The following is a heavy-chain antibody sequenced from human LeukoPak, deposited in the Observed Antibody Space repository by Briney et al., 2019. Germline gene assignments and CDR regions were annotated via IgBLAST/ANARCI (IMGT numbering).Heavy chain of an antibody. CDR3: ATPDRPGYSTNWYGGH. J-gene: IGHJ4*02. D-gene: IGHD6-13*01. Sequence: PSETLSLTCSVSGGSISSSSYYWGWIRQPPGKGLGWIGSIYYSGSTYYNPSLRSRVTISVDTSRNQFSLRLTSVTAADTAAYYCATPDRPGYSTNWYGGHWGQGTLVTVSS. V-gene: IGHV4-39*07. CDR1: GGSISSSSYY. CDR2: IYYSGST.